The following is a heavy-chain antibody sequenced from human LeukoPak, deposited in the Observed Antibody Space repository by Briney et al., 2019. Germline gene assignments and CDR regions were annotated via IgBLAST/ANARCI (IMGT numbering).Heavy chain of an antibody. CDR1: GGSISSYY. J-gene: IGHJ4*02. V-gene: IGHV4-59*01. CDR3: ARAPDDSSGYYPLDY. D-gene: IGHD3-22*01. CDR2: IYYSGST. Sequence: PSETLSLTCTVSGGSISSYYWSWIRQPPGKGLEWIGHIYYSGSTNYNPSLKSRVTISVDTSKNQFSPKLNSVTAADTAVYYCARAPDDSSGYYPLDYWGQGTLVTVSS.